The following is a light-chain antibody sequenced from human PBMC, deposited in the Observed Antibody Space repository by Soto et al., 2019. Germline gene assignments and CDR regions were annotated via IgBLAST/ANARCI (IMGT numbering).Light chain of an antibody. CDR3: SSHTRRNTRV. CDR1: SSDVGAYNY. V-gene: IGLV2-14*01. J-gene: IGLJ1*01. Sequence: QSALTQPASVSGSPGQSITISCTGTSSDVGAYNYVSWYQQHPGKAPKLVIYDVSNRPSGVSNRFSGSKSGNTASLTISGLQAEDEADYYCSSHTRRNTRVFGTGTKVTVL. CDR2: DVS.